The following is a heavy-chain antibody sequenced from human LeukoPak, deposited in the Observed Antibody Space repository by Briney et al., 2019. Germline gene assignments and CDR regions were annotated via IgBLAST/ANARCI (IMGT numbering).Heavy chain of an antibody. CDR2: ISSDGSST. V-gene: IGHV3-74*01. Sequence: PGGSLRLSCAASGFTFSSYWMHWVGQAPGKGLVWVSRISSDGSSTSYADSVKGRFTISRDNTKNTLYLQMNSLRAEDTAVYYCTGLDYWGQGTLVTVSS. CDR1: GFTFSSYW. D-gene: IGHD7-27*01. CDR3: TGLDY. J-gene: IGHJ4*02.